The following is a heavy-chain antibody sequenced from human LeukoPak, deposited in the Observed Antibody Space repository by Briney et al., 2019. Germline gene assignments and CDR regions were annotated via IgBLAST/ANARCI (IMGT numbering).Heavy chain of an antibody. CDR1: GGSISSGGYY. Sequence: SQTLSLTCTVSGGSISSGGYYWSWIRQHPGKGLEWIGYIYYSGSTYYNPSLKSRVTISVDTSKNQFSLKLSSVTAADTAVYYCARVPLPTHYDFWSGSPGGAFDIWGQGTMVTVSS. CDR3: ARVPLPTHYDFWSGSPGGAFDI. V-gene: IGHV4-31*03. CDR2: IYYSGST. D-gene: IGHD3-3*01. J-gene: IGHJ3*02.